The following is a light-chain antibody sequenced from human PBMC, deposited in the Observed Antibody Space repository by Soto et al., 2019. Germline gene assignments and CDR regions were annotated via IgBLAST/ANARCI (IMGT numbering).Light chain of an antibody. CDR2: SNN. CDR3: QSYDSSLSGYVA. J-gene: IGLJ2*01. CDR1: SSNIGAGYD. V-gene: IGLV1-40*01. Sequence: QSLLTQPPSVSGAPGQRVTISCTGNSSNIGAGYDVHWYQQLPGTAPKLLIFSNNNRPSGVPDRFSGSKSGTSASLAITGLQAEDEADYYCQSYDSSLSGYVAFGGGTKLTVL.